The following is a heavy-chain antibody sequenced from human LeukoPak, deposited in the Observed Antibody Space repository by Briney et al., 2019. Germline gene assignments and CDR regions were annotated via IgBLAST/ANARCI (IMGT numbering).Heavy chain of an antibody. Sequence: SETLSLTCAVSSGSISSGGYSCSWIRQPPGKGLEWIGYIYHSGSTYYNPSLKSRVTISVDRSKNQFSLKLSSVTAADTAVYYSARVAHHAPDYWGQGTLVTVSS. J-gene: IGHJ4*02. V-gene: IGHV4-30-2*01. D-gene: IGHD1-14*01. CDR1: SGSISSGGYS. CDR2: IYHSGST. CDR3: ARVAHHAPDY.